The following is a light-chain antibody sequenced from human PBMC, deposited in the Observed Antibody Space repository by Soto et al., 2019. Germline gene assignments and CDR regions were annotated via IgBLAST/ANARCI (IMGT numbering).Light chain of an antibody. CDR2: SAS. CDR1: ESIRTW. Sequence: DIQMTQSPSSLSASVGDRVTITCRASESIRTWLAWYQHKPGKAPDLLIYSASTLQSGVPSRFSGSGSETEFSLTIRALQPEDFATYYCQQLSRYPLTFGGGTKVDIK. V-gene: IGKV1-9*01. CDR3: QQLSRYPLT. J-gene: IGKJ4*01.